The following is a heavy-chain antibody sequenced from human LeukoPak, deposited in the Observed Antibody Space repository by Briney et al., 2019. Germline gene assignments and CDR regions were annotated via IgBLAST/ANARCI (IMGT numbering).Heavy chain of an antibody. CDR1: GYTFTGYY. V-gene: IGHV1-2*04. D-gene: IGHD5-18*01. CDR3: ARLHDRSGGYSSVNNWFDP. Sequence: ASVKVSCKASGYTFTGYYMHWVRQAPGQGLEWMGWINPNSGGTNYAQKFQGWVTMTRDTSISTAYMELSRLRSDDTAMYYCARLHDRSGGYSSVNNWFDPWGQGTLVTVSS. CDR2: INPNSGGT. J-gene: IGHJ5*02.